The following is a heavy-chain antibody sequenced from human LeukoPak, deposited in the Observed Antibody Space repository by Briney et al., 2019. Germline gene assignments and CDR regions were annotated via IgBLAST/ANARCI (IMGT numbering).Heavy chain of an antibody. Sequence: SGGSLRLSCAASGFTFNDYCMSWVRQAPGKGLEWVACINWNGGSTGYADSVKGRFTISRGNAKNSLYLQMNSLRAEDTALYYCARGGGIAARFMGDAFDIWGQGTMVTVSS. CDR3: ARGGGIAARFMGDAFDI. J-gene: IGHJ3*02. CDR1: GFTFNDYC. V-gene: IGHV3-20*04. CDR2: INWNGGST. D-gene: IGHD6-6*01.